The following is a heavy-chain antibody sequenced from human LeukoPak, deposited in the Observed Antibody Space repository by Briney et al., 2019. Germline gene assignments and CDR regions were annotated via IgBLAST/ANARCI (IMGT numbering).Heavy chain of an antibody. J-gene: IGHJ4*02. V-gene: IGHV4-61*02. CDR1: GGSISSGSYY. D-gene: IGHD3-3*01. CDR2: IYTSGST. Sequence: SETLSLTCPVSGGSISSGSYYWSWIRQPAGKGLEWIGRIYTSGSTNYNPSLKSRVTISVDTSKNQFSLKLSSVTAADTAVYYCAGFWSGYYGFDYWGQGTLVTVSS. CDR3: AGFWSGYYGFDY.